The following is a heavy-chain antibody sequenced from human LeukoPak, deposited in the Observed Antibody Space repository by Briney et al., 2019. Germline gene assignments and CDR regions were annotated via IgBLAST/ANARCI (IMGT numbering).Heavy chain of an antibody. CDR2: INPNSGGT. D-gene: IGHD1-14*01. V-gene: IGHV1-2*02. Sequence: ASVKVSCKASGYTFTGYYMHWVRQAPGQGLEWMGWINPNSGGTNYAQKFQGRVTMTRDTSISTAYMELSRLGSDDTAVYYCARSHRRANWFDPWGQGTLVTVSS. CDR3: ARSHRRANWFDP. J-gene: IGHJ5*02. CDR1: GYTFTGYY.